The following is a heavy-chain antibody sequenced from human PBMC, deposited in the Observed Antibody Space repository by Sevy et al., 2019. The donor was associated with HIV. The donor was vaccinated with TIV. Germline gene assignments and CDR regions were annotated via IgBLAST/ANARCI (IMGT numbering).Heavy chain of an antibody. D-gene: IGHD1-26*01. CDR1: EFTFSRYW. Sequence: GGSLRLSCAASEFTFSRYWMSWVRQAPGKGLEWVANINEDGSEKYYVDSVKGRFTISRDNAKNSLYLQMNSLRDEDTAVYYCAREEGRAYFDHWGQGTLVTVSS. CDR2: INEDGSEK. J-gene: IGHJ4*02. V-gene: IGHV3-7*01. CDR3: AREEGRAYFDH.